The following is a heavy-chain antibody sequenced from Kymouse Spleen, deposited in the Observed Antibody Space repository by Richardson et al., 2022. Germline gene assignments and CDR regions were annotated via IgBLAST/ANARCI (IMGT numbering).Heavy chain of an antibody. CDR1: GFTFSSYW. J-gene: IGHJ6*02. V-gene: IGHV3-74*01. CDR3: ARGQLAYYGMDV. Sequence: EVQLVESGGGLVQPGGSLRLSCAASGFTFSSYWMHWVRQAPGKGLVWVSRINSDGSSTSYADSVKGRFTISRDNAKNTLYLQMNSLRAEDTAVYYCARGQLAYYGMDVWGQGTTVTVSS. D-gene: IGHD6-6*01. CDR2: INSDGSST.